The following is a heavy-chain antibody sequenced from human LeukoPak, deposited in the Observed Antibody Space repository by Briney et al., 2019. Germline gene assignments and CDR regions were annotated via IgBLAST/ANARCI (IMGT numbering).Heavy chain of an antibody. V-gene: IGHV4-4*07. J-gene: IGHJ6*02. Sequence: SETLSLTCTVSGGSISSYYWSWIRQPAGKGLEWIGRVFSSGSSNYNPSLKSRVTMSVDTSKNQFSLKVDSVTAADTAVYYCGRTGIGSSYYYGMDVWGQGTTVIVSS. D-gene: IGHD6-6*01. CDR2: VFSSGSS. CDR3: GRTGIGSSYYYGMDV. CDR1: GGSISSYY.